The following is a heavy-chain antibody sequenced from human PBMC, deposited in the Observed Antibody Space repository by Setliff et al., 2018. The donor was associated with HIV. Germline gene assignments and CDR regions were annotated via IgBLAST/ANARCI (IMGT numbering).Heavy chain of an antibody. Sequence: SVKVSCKASGGTFSSYAISWVRQAPGQGLEWMGGIIPIFGTANYAQKFQGRVTITRDTSINTIYMELSRLRSDDTAVYYCARDLRDGFEEWFSTLDDGMDVWGQGTTVTVSS. CDR2: IIPIFGTA. V-gene: IGHV1-69*05. CDR1: GGTFSSYA. J-gene: IGHJ6*02. D-gene: IGHD3-3*01. CDR3: ARDLRDGFEEWFSTLDDGMDV.